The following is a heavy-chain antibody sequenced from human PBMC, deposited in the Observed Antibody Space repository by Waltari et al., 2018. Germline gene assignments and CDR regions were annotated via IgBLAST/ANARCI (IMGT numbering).Heavy chain of an antibody. V-gene: IGHV4-38-2*02. CDR1: GYSISSGYY. CDR2: IYHSGST. J-gene: IGHJ4*02. CDR3: AREQVGGGQQGFTSWPDY. D-gene: IGHD2-2*01. Sequence: QVQLQESGPGLVKPSETLSLTCAVSGYSISSGYYWGWIRKPPGKGLEWIGSIYHSGSTYYNPSLKSRVTISVDTSKNQFSLKLSSVTAADTAVYYCAREQVGGGQQGFTSWPDYWGQGTLVTVSS.